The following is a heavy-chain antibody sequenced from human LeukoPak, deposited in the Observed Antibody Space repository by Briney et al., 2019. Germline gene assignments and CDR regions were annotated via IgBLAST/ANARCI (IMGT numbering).Heavy chain of an antibody. J-gene: IGHJ4*02. CDR3: ARGMATITNDY. V-gene: IGHV3-7*01. Sequence: SWVRQAPGKGLEWVANIKQDGSEKYYVDSVKGRFTISRDNAKNSLYLQMNSLRAEDTAVYYCARGMATITNDYWGQGTLVTVSS. CDR2: IKQDGSEK. D-gene: IGHD5-24*01.